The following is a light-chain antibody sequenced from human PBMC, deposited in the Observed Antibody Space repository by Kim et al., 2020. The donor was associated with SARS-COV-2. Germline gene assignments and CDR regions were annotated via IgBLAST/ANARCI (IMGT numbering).Light chain of an antibody. CDR3: QQYGSSPLT. CDR1: QSVSSSY. CDR2: GAS. Sequence: EIVLTQSPGTLSLSPGERATLSCRASQSVSSSYLAWYQQKPDQAPRLLIYGASSMATGIPDRVSGSGSGTDFTLTISRLEPEDFAVYYYQQYGSSPLTFGGGTKVDIK. J-gene: IGKJ4*01. V-gene: IGKV3-20*01.